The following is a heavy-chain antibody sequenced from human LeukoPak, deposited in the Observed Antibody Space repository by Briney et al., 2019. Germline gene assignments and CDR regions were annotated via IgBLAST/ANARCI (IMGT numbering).Heavy chain of an antibody. CDR1: GYTFTSYG. D-gene: IGHD3-3*01. CDR3: ARDLQYDFWSGSDAFDI. CDR2: ISAYNGNT. J-gene: IGHJ3*02. Sequence: ASVKVSCKASGYTFTSYGISWVRQAPGQGLEWMGWISAYNGNTNYAQKLQGRVTMTTDTSTSTAYMELRSLRSDDTAVYYCARDLQYDFWSGSDAFDIWGQGTMVTVSS. V-gene: IGHV1-18*01.